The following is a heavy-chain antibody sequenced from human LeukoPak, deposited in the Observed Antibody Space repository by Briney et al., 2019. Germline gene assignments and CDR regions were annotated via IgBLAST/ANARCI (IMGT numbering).Heavy chain of an antibody. CDR1: GFTFSSYW. Sequence: SGGSLRLSCAASGFTFSSYWKHWVRQAPGKGLVWVSRINSDGSSTSYADSVKGRFTISRDNAKNTLYLQMNSLRAEDTAVYYCARGGSDSLYYYYMDVWGKGTTVTVSS. J-gene: IGHJ6*03. CDR2: INSDGSST. V-gene: IGHV3-74*01. CDR3: ARGGSDSLYYYYMDV. D-gene: IGHD1-26*01.